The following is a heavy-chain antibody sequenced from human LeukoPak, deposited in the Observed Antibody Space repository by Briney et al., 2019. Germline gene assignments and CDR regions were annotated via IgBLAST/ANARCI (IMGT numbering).Heavy chain of an antibody. CDR2: IYYSGTA. J-gene: IGHJ4*02. CDR3: AGGSPYSGSYYWSVVYFDY. Sequence: PSETLSLTCTVSDDSISSYYWSWIRQPPGKGLEWVGYIYYSGTANYNPSLKSRVTISVDTSKNQFSLKLSSVTAADTAVYYCAGGSPYSGSYYWSVVYFDYWGQGTLVTVSS. V-gene: IGHV4-59*01. D-gene: IGHD1-26*01. CDR1: DDSISSYY.